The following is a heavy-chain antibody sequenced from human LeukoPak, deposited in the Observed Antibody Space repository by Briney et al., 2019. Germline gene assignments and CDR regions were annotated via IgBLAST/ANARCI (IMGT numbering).Heavy chain of an antibody. CDR2: IYHSGST. CDR3: ARDGRYRDSYGDFDY. CDR1: GYSISSGYY. D-gene: IGHD5-18*01. Sequence: SETLSLTCAVSGYSISSGYYWGWIRQPPGKGLEWIGSIYHSGSTYYNPALKSRVTISVDTSKNQFSLKLSSVTAADTAVYYCARDGRYRDSYGDFDYWGQGTLVTVSS. J-gene: IGHJ4*02. V-gene: IGHV4-38-2*02.